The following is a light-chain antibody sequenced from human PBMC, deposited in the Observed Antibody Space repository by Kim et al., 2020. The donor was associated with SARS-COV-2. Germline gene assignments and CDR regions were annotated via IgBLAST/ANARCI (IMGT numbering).Light chain of an antibody. CDR3: LQYNSYPLT. CDR2: AAS. Sequence: SLGDRVTITCEAVQVIRNDLVVYQQKLVTAPMRLLYAASSLQSGVPSRFSGSGSGTEFTLTISSLQPEDFATYYCLQYNSYPLTFGQGTKLEI. CDR1: QVIRND. J-gene: IGKJ2*01. V-gene: IGKV1-17*01.